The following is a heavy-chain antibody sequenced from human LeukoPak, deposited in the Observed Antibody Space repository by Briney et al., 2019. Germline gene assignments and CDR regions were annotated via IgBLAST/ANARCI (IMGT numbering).Heavy chain of an antibody. CDR2: ISYDGSNK. J-gene: IGHJ3*02. V-gene: IGHV3-30*04. CDR1: GFTFSSYA. CDR3: ARDGHYYDSSGYYYSKRLGAFDI. Sequence: GGSLRLSCAASGFTFSSYAMHWVRQAPGKGLEWVAVISYDGSNKYYADSVKGRFTISRDNSKNTLYLQMNSLRAEDTAVYYCARDGHYYDSSGYYYSKRLGAFDIWGQGTMVTVSS. D-gene: IGHD3-22*01.